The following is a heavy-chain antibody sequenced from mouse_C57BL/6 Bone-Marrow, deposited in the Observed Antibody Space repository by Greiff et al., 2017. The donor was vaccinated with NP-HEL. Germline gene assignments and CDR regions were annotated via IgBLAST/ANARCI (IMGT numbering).Heavy chain of an antibody. CDR1: GYTFTSYW. J-gene: IGHJ4*01. D-gene: IGHD2-14*01. CDR2: IDPSDSYT. V-gene: IGHV1-59*01. CDR3: ARPCYYRDAMDY. Sequence: QVQLQQPGAELVRPGTSVKLSCKASGYTFTSYWMHWVKQRPGQGLEWIGVIDPSDSYTNYNQKFKGKATLTVDTSSSTAYMQLSSLTSEDSAVYYCARPCYYRDAMDYWGQGTSVTVSS.